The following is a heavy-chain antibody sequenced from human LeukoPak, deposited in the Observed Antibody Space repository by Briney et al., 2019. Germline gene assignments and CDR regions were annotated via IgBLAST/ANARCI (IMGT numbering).Heavy chain of an antibody. V-gene: IGHV1-2*02. CDR1: GYTFTGYY. J-gene: IGHJ4*02. D-gene: IGHD3-10*01. Sequence: ASVKVSCKASGYTFTGYYIHWVRQAPGQGLEWMGWIDPNSGGTNYAQKFQDRVTMTRDTSISTAYMELSRLRSDDTAVYYCARDGGNFDYWGQGTLVTVPS. CDR2: IDPNSGGT. CDR3: ARDGGNFDY.